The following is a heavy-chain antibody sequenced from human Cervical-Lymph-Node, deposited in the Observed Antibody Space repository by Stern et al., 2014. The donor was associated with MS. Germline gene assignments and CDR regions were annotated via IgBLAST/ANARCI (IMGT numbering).Heavy chain of an antibody. D-gene: IGHD4-11*01. V-gene: IGHV4-39*01. CDR2: IYYSGNP. Sequence: QVQLQESGPGLVKPSETLSLTCTVSGASITGSTYYWGWIRQTPGRGLEWIGSIYYSGNPYYNPSLKSRVTLSVDTSKNPVSLSVTLLTATDTAVYFCATHNDYSDYLTWNYFNYWGQGTLVTVSS. CDR3: ATHNDYSDYLTWNYFNY. CDR1: GASITGSTYY. J-gene: IGHJ4*02.